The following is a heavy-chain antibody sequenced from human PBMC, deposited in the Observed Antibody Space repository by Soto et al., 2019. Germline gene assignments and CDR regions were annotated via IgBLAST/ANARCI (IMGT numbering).Heavy chain of an antibody. CDR3: ARTFPYCSGGSCYGPNYYYYYCMDV. CDR1: GYSFTSYW. CDR2: IYPGDSDT. J-gene: IGHJ6*02. V-gene: IGHV5-51*01. D-gene: IGHD2-15*01. Sequence: PGESLKISCKGSGYSFTSYWIGWVRQMPGKGLEWMGIIYPGDSDTRYSPSFQGQVTISADKSIRPAYLQWSSLKASDTAMYYCARTFPYCSGGSCYGPNYYYYYCMDVWRQGTTVTVSS.